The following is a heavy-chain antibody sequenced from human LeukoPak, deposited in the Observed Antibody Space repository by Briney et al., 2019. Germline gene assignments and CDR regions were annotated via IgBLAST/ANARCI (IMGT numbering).Heavy chain of an antibody. D-gene: IGHD6-13*01. Sequence: SETLSLTCTVSGGSISSSSYYWGLIRQPPGKGLEWIGSIYYSGSTYYNPSLKSRVTISVDTSKNQFSLKLSSVTAADTAVYYCARRLAGTEDYWGQGTLVTVSS. CDR3: ARRLAGTEDY. CDR1: GGSISSSSYY. J-gene: IGHJ4*02. V-gene: IGHV4-39*01. CDR2: IYYSGST.